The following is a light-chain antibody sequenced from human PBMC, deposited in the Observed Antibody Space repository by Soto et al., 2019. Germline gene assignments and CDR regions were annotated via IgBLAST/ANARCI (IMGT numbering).Light chain of an antibody. CDR2: GAS. CDR1: QSVSSSY. CDR3: QQYGSSPHT. Sequence: PGERATLSCRASQSVSSSYLAWYQQKPGQAPRLLIYGASSRATGIPDRFSGSGSGTDFTLTISRLEPEDFAVYYCQQYGSSPHTFGPGTKVDIK. J-gene: IGKJ3*01. V-gene: IGKV3-20*01.